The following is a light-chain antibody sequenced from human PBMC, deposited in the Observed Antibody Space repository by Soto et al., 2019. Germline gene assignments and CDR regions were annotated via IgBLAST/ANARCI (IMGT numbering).Light chain of an antibody. CDR3: QQYKYWPRT. CDR1: QSFNSD. V-gene: IGKV3-15*01. CDR2: GAS. Sequence: VMTQSPPILSMSPGERATLSCRASQSFNSDLAWYQQKPGQAPRLLIQGASTRATGIPARFSGSGSGTEFTLTISSLQSEDFAVYYCQQYKYWPRTFGQGTKWIS. J-gene: IGKJ1*01.